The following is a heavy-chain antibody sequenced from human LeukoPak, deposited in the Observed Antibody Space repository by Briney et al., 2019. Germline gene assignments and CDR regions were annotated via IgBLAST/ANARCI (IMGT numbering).Heavy chain of an antibody. J-gene: IGHJ4*02. CDR3: ARDVRGYSYGYGSHFDY. D-gene: IGHD5-18*01. CDR2: ISSSSSTI. Sequence: GGSLRLSCAASGFTFSSYSMNWVRQAPGKGLEWVSYISSSSSTIYYADSVKGRFTISRDNAKNSLYLQMNSLRAGDTAVYYCARDVRGYSYGYGSHFDYWGQGTLVTVSS. V-gene: IGHV3-48*01. CDR1: GFTFSSYS.